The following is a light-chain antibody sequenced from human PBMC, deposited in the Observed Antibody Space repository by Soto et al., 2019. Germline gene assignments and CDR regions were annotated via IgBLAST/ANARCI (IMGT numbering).Light chain of an antibody. Sequence: QSVLTQPPSVSGAPVQRVTISCTGSSSNIGAGYDVHWYQQLPGRAPKILIYGNTNRPSGVPDRFSGSKSGTSASLAITGLQAEDETDYYCLSFDSSLSVVFGGGTKLTV. J-gene: IGLJ2*01. V-gene: IGLV1-40*01. CDR2: GNT. CDR1: SSNIGAGYD. CDR3: LSFDSSLSVV.